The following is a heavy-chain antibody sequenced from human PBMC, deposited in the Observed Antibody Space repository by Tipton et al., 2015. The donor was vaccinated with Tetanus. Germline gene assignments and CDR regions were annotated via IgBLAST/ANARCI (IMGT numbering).Heavy chain of an antibody. Sequence: GLVKPSQTLSLTCTVSGGSISSGGYYWSWIRQHPGKGLEWIGDIYFSGSTYYNPSLKSRVTISIDTSKSQFSLRLNSVTVADTAVFYCARDQARGARGWNYFDYWGQGTLFTVSS. D-gene: IGHD1-26*01. CDR2: IYFSGST. V-gene: IGHV4-31*03. J-gene: IGHJ4*02. CDR1: GGSISSGGYY. CDR3: ARDQARGARGWNYFDY.